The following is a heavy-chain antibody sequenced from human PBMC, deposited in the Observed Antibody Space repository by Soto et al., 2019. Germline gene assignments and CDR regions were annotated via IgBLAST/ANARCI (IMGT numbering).Heavy chain of an antibody. CDR2: INHSGST. D-gene: IGHD6-13*01. Sequence: PSETLSLTCAVYGGSFSGYYWSWIRQPPGKGLEWIGEINHSGSTNYNLSLKSRVTISVDTSKNQFSLKLSSVTAADTAVYYCASGVAAPSLGMDVWGQGTTVTVSS. CDR1: GGSFSGYY. J-gene: IGHJ6*02. V-gene: IGHV4-34*01. CDR3: ASGVAAPSLGMDV.